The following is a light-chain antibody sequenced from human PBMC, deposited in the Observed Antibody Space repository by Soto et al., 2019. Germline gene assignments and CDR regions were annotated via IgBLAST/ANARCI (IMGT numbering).Light chain of an antibody. J-gene: IGLJ2*01. CDR1: SSDVGGYNY. CDR2: DVS. CDR3: SSYTSSSTLDVV. V-gene: IGLV2-14*01. Sequence: QSALTQPASVSGSPGQSITISCTGTSSDVGGYNYVSWYQQHPGKAPKLMIYDVSDRPSGVSNRFSGSNSGNTASLTISGLQAEDEADYYCSSYTSSSTLDVVFGGGTKVTVL.